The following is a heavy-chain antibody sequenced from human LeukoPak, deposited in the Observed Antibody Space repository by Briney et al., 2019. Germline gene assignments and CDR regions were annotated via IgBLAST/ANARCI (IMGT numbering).Heavy chain of an antibody. Sequence: GGSLRLSCAASGFTFDDYAMHWVRQAPGKGLEWVSGISWNSGSIGYADSVKGRFTISRDNSKNTLYLQMDSLRAEDTAVYYCAKDRNRGYDFIDYWGQGALVTVT. J-gene: IGHJ4*02. V-gene: IGHV3-9*01. CDR1: GFTFDDYA. CDR2: ISWNSGSI. D-gene: IGHD5-12*01. CDR3: AKDRNRGYDFIDY.